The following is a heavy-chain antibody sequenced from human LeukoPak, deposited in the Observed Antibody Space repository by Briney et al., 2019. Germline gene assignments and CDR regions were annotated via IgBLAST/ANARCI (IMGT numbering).Heavy chain of an antibody. J-gene: IGHJ4*02. CDR3: AREDHQAGNLKVGY. Sequence: SETLSLTCTVSGGSISSGGYYWSWIRQPPGKGLEWIGYIYHSGSTYYNPSLKSRVTISVDTSKNQFSLKLSSVTAADTAVYYCAREDHQAGNLKVGYWGQGTLVTVSS. V-gene: IGHV4-30-2*01. CDR1: GGSISSGGYY. CDR2: IYHSGST. D-gene: IGHD6-13*01.